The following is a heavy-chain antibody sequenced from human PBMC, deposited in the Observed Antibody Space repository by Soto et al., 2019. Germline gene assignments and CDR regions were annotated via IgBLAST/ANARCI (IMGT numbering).Heavy chain of an antibody. J-gene: IGHJ4*02. CDR1: GFLLSTTTVG. D-gene: IGHD3-10*01. CDR2: IYWDDDK. V-gene: IGHV2-5*02. CDR3: AHGISMVRGVVVFDY. Sequence: SVPNRVHPPLSLMLTCAFAGFLLSTTTVGVGWVLQPPGKALEWLALIYWDDDKRYSPSLKSRLTITKDTSKNQVVLTMTNMDPVDTATYYCAHGISMVRGVVVFDYWGQGTLVTVS.